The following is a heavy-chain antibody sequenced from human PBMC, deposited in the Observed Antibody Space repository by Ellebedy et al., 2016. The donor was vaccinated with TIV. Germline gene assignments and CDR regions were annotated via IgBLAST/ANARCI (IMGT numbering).Heavy chain of an antibody. CDR1: GFSFDVYA. Sequence: GESLKISXAASGFSFDVYAMHWVRQAPGKGLEWVSLISWDGGSTLYADSVKGRFTISRDNSKNSLYLQMNSLRNEDAALYYCAKDSLRNYGTQTEAGLDYWGQGTLVTVYS. CDR2: ISWDGGST. D-gene: IGHD1-7*01. V-gene: IGHV3-43*01. CDR3: AKDSLRNYGTQTEAGLDY. J-gene: IGHJ4*02.